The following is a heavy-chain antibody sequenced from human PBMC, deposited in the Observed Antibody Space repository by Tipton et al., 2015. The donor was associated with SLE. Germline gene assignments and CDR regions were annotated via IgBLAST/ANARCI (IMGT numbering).Heavy chain of an antibody. J-gene: IGHJ6*03. CDR2: INHSGGT. CDR1: GGSFGDDY. CDR3: ARVPGLERSYYYNYYMDV. Sequence: TLSLTCAVYGGSFGDDYWSWIRQPPGKGLEWIGEINHSGGTNDNPSLKSRVTISVDTSKNQFSLKLTSVTAADTAVYYCARVPGLERSYYYNYYMDVWGKGTTVTVSS. V-gene: IGHV4-34*01. D-gene: IGHD1-1*01.